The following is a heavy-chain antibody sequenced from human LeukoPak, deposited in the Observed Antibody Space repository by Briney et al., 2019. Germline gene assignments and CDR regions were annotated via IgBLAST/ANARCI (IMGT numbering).Heavy chain of an antibody. CDR2: ISYDGSNK. J-gene: IGHJ3*02. CDR1: GCTFSSYA. D-gene: IGHD2/OR15-2a*01. V-gene: IGHV3-30-3*01. CDR3: AKDTIKVYSNKNAFDI. Sequence: GGSLRLSCAASGCTFSSYAMHWVRQAPGKGLEWVAVISYDGSNKYYADSVKGRFTISRDNSKNTLYLQMNSLRAEDTAVYYCAKDTIKVYSNKNAFDIWGQGTTVTVSS.